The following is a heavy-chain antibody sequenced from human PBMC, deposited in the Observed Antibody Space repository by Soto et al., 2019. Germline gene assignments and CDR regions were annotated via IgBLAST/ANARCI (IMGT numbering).Heavy chain of an antibody. D-gene: IGHD6-13*01. CDR2: IYPNGRT. CDR1: GGSFRSGGYS. V-gene: IGHV4-30-2*01. CDR3: ARVPAAGRAYFDY. Sequence: QLQLQESGSGLVKPSQTLSLTCAVSGGSFRSGGYSWSWIRQPPGKGLEWIGYIYPNGRTHYNPSIKSRVTISVDRSKNQFSLELISVTDADTAVYYCARVPAAGRAYFDYWGQGTLVTVSS. J-gene: IGHJ4*02.